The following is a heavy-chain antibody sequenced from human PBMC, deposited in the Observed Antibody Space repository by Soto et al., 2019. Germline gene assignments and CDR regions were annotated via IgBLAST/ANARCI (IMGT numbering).Heavy chain of an antibody. CDR2: TYYRSKWYN. J-gene: IGHJ6*02. V-gene: IGHV6-1*01. D-gene: IGHD3-10*01. CDR3: AGVISSRAMVV. Sequence: PSQTLSLSCAISGASVSSDSGVWIWIRQSPSRGLEWLGRTYYRSKWYNDYALSVKSRITINPDTSKNQFSLQLDSVIPEDMAVYFCAGVISSRAMVVWGQGTLVTVSS. CDR1: GASVSSDSGV.